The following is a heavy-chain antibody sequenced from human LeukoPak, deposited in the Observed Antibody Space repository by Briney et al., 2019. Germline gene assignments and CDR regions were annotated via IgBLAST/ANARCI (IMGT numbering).Heavy chain of an antibody. CDR1: GGTFSSYA. Sequence: ASVKVSCKASGGTFSSYAISWVRQAPGQGLEWMGWISAYSDNTNYAQKLQGRVTMTTDTSTSTAYMELRSLRSDDTAVYYCARVSSWIQLWQRYFDYWGQGTLVTVSS. J-gene: IGHJ4*02. D-gene: IGHD5-18*01. CDR3: ARVSSWIQLWQRYFDY. V-gene: IGHV1-18*01. CDR2: ISAYSDNT.